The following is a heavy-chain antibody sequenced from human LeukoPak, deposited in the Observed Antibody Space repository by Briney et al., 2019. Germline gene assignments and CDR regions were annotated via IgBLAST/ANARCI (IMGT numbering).Heavy chain of an antibody. V-gene: IGHV1-2*06. CDR1: GYTFTGYY. CDR2: INPNSGGT. D-gene: IGHD3-22*01. Sequence: ASVKVSCKASGYTFTGYYMHWVRQAPGQGLEWMGRINPNSGGTNYARKFQGRVTMTRDTSISTAHMELSRLRSDDTAVYYCARSLTMIVVVMGYWGQGTLVTVSS. J-gene: IGHJ4*02. CDR3: ARSLTMIVVVMGY.